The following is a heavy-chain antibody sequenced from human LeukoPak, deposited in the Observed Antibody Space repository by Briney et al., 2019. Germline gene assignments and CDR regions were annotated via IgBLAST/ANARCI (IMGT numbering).Heavy chain of an antibody. CDR3: ARRAGAYSHPYDY. V-gene: IGHV3-53*01. CDR1: GFTLSRNS. CDR2: IYSDNT. D-gene: IGHD4/OR15-4a*01. J-gene: IGHJ4*02. Sequence: GGSLRLSCTVSGFTLSRNSMSWVRQAPGKGLEWVSFIYSDNTHYSYSVKGRVTISRDNSKKTMYLQMNSLRAEDTALYYCARRAGAYSHPYDYWGQGTLVTVSS.